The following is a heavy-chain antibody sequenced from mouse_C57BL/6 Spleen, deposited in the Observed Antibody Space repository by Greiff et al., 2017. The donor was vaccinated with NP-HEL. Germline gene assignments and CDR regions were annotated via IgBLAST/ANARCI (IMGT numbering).Heavy chain of an antibody. CDR2: ISYDGSN. Sequence: DVQLQESGPGLVKPSQSLSLTCSVTGYSITSGYYWNWIRQFPGNKLEWMGYISYDGSNNYNPSLKNRISITRDTSKNQFFLKLNSVTTEDTATYYCARGAEFITTPSYYFDYWGQGTTLTVSS. CDR3: ARGAEFITTPSYYFDY. V-gene: IGHV3-6*01. J-gene: IGHJ2*01. D-gene: IGHD1-1*01. CDR1: GYSITSGYY.